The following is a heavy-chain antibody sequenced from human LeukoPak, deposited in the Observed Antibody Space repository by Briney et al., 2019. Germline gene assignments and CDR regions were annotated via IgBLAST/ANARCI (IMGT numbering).Heavy chain of an antibody. Sequence: GESLRISCKGSGYSYTSYWISWVRQMPGKGLEWMGRTDPSDSYTNYSPSFQGHVTISADKSISTAYLQWSSLKASDTAMYYCASQPGYCSSTSCYEYYWGQGTLVTVSS. CDR2: TDPSDSYT. CDR1: GYSYTSYW. CDR3: ASQPGYCSSTSCYEYY. J-gene: IGHJ4*02. V-gene: IGHV5-10-1*01. D-gene: IGHD2-2*03.